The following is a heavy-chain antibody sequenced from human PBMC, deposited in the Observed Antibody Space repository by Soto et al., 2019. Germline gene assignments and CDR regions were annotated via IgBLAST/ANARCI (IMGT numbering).Heavy chain of an antibody. D-gene: IGHD6-13*01. Sequence: GALRVSCAASALTVRSFTMNEVRQAPGQGLEWVSTISSNSAYIYYTDALRGRFTISRDNAKNSLHLQRNSLRAEDTAVYYCTRDASRDSSARGWFDPWGPGTLVTVSS. CDR1: ALTVRSFT. J-gene: IGHJ5*02. CDR3: TRDASRDSSARGWFDP. CDR2: ISSNSAYI. V-gene: IGHV3-21*01.